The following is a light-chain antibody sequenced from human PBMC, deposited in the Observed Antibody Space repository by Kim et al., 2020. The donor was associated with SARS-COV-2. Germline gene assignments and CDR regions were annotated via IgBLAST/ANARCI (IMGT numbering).Light chain of an antibody. CDR3: QKYDGAPWA. CDR2: AAS. CDR1: QGISYE. J-gene: IGKJ1*01. Sequence: ASVGDRVTISCRASQGISYELAWYQQKPGKVPKFLIYAASALQSGVPSRFNGSGSGTDFTLTINSLQPEDVATYYCQKYDGAPWAFGQGTKVDIK. V-gene: IGKV1-27*01.